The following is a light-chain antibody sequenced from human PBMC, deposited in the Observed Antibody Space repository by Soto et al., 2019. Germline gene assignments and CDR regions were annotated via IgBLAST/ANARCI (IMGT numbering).Light chain of an antibody. J-gene: IGKJ1*01. CDR2: DAS. CDR1: QYVSSF. CDR3: QQYNNWPPWT. V-gene: IGKV3-11*01. Sequence: EIVLTQSPATLSLSPGERATLSCRASQYVSSFLAWYQQKAGQAPRLLIYDASHRATGIPARFSGSGSGTEFTLTISSLQSEDFAVYYCQQYNNWPPWTFGQGTKVDIK.